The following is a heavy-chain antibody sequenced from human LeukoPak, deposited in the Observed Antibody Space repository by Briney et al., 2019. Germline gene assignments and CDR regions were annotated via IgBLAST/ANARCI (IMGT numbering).Heavy chain of an antibody. CDR1: GYTFTSYG. D-gene: IGHD5-12*01. CDR3: ARASGVATITDDY. CDR2: ISAYNGNT. J-gene: IGHJ4*02. V-gene: IGHV1-18*04. Sequence: GSVKVSCKASGYTFTSYGISWVRQAPGQGLEWMGWISAYNGNTNYAKKLQGRVSMTTDTSTSTDYIELRSLRSDETDVYYCARASGVATITDDYWGQGTLVTVSS.